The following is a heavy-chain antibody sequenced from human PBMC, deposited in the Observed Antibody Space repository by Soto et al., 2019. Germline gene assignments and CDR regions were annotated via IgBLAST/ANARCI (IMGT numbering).Heavy chain of an antibody. CDR1: GGSISSGGYY. V-gene: IGHV4-31*03. D-gene: IGHD3-10*01. CDR3: ASASMVRGVNDAFDI. Sequence: SETLSLTCTVSGGSISSGGYYWGWIRQHPGKGLEWIGYIYYSGSTYYNPSLKSRVTISVDTSKNQFSLKLSSVTAADTAVYYCASASMVRGVNDAFDIWGQGTMVTVSS. CDR2: IYYSGST. J-gene: IGHJ3*02.